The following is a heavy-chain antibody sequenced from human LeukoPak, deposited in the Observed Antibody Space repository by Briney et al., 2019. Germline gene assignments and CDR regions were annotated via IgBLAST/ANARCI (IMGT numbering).Heavy chain of an antibody. CDR2: ISDDGSKI. D-gene: IGHD3-10*02. V-gene: IGHV3-30*04. CDR1: GSTFSTDA. CDR3: AELGITMIGGV. J-gene: IGHJ6*04. Sequence: QPGGSLRLSCAASGSTFSTDAMHWVRQAPGKGLEWVAVISDDGSKIYYADSVKGRFTISRDNSKNTLYLQINSLRHDDTAVYYCAELGITMIGGVWGKGTTVTISS.